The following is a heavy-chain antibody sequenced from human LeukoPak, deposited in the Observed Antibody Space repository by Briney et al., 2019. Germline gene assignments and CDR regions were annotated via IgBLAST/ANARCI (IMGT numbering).Heavy chain of an antibody. J-gene: IGHJ4*02. V-gene: IGHV3-30*18. CDR3: AKYGGSGSYQIGYYFDY. D-gene: IGHD3-10*01. CDR1: GFTFRSYG. CDR2: ISYDGSNK. Sequence: GRSLRLSCAASGFTFRSYGMHWVRQAPGKGLEWVAVISYDGSNKYYADSVKGRFTISRDNSKNTLYLQMNSLRAEDTAVYYCAKYGGSGSYQIGYYFDYWGQGTLVTVSS.